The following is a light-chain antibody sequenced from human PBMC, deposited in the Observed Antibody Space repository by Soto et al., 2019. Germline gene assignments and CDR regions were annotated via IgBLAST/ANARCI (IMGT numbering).Light chain of an antibody. CDR3: VLYMGRGIRV. J-gene: IGLJ3*02. CDR1: SGSVSASCY. V-gene: IGLV8-61*01. Sequence: QTVVTQEPSFSVSPGGTVTLTCGLSSGSVSASCYPSWYQQTPGQTPRTLIYSTNTRSSGVPDRFSGSILGNKAALTITGAQADDESDYYCVLYMGRGIRVFGGGTQLTVL. CDR2: STN.